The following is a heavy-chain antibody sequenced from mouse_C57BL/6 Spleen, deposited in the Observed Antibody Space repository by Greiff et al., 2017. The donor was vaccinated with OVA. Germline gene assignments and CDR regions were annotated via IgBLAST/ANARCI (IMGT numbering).Heavy chain of an antibody. CDR1: GYTFTSYW. V-gene: IGHV1-52*01. D-gene: IGHD2-4*01. CDR3: ARLYYDFPYYFDY. Sequence: QVQLQQPGAELVRPGSSVKLSCKASGYTFTSYWMHWVKQRPIQGLEWIGNIDPSDSETHYNQKFKDKATLTVDKSSSTAYMQLSSLTSEDSAVYYCARLYYDFPYYFDYWGQGTTLTVSS. J-gene: IGHJ2*01. CDR2: IDPSDSET.